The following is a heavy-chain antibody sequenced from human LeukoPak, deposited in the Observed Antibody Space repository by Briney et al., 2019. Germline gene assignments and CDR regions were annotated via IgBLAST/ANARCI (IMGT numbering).Heavy chain of an antibody. CDR2: ISGGGDAT. J-gene: IGHJ4*02. V-gene: IGHV3-23*01. CDR1: DFSFITYA. CDR3: TRFVYGARADESGGH. D-gene: IGHD4/OR15-4a*01. Sequence: GGSLRLSCAASDFSFITYAMSWVRQAPGKGLEWVSTISGGGDATYYADSVKGRFTISRDNAKNSLYLQMNSLKTEDTAMYFCTRFVYGARADESGGHWGQGTLVTVSS.